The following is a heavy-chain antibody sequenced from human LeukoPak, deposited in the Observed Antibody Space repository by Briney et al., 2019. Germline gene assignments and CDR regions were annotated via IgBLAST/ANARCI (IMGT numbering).Heavy chain of an antibody. D-gene: IGHD6-19*01. V-gene: IGHV1-18*01. Sequence: GASVKVSCKASGYTVTSYGISWVRQAPGHGLECMGWISAYNGNTNYAQKLQGRVTMTTDTSTSTAYMELRSLRSDDTAVYYCARDLGSSSGWYWYFDYWGQGTLVTVSS. CDR1: GYTVTSYG. CDR3: ARDLGSSSGWYWYFDY. CDR2: ISAYNGNT. J-gene: IGHJ4*02.